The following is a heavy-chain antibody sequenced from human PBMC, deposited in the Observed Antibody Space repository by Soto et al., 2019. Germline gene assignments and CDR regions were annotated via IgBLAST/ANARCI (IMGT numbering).Heavy chain of an antibody. Sequence: QVQLVESGGGLVKPGGSLRLSCEGSGFTFSDYYISWIRQAPGKGLEWISYSSNSGTFSRYADSVKGHFSISRDNAKNSLYLQMNSLRAEDTAVYYCARYFRGSGRYFFDHWGQGTLVTVSS. CDR3: ARYFRGSGRYFFDH. V-gene: IGHV3-11*05. D-gene: IGHD6-19*01. CDR1: GFTFSDYY. J-gene: IGHJ4*02. CDR2: SSNSGTFS.